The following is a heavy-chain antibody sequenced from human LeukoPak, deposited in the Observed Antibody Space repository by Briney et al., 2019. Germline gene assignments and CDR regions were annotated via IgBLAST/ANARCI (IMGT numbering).Heavy chain of an antibody. J-gene: IGHJ4*02. D-gene: IGHD6-13*01. CDR2: LSGSGGST. CDR3: AKGNTIGRRRPAAAFDY. V-gene: IGHV3-23*01. CDR1: GFTFSSYA. Sequence: GGSLRLSCAASGFTFSSYAMSWVRQAPGKGLEWVSALSGSGGSTYYADSVKGRFTISRDNSKNTLYLQMNSLRAEDTAVYYCAKGNTIGRRRPAAAFDYWGQGTLVTVSS.